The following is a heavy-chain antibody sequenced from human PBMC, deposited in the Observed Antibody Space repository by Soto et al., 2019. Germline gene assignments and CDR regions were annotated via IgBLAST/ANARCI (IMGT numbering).Heavy chain of an antibody. V-gene: IGHV1-69*13. J-gene: IGHJ6*02. D-gene: IGHD3-9*01. Sequence: SVKVSCKASGGTFSSYAISWVRQAPGQGLEWMGGIIPIFGTANYAQKFQGRVTITADESTSTAYMELSSLRSEDTAVYYCARDQSYYDILTGYPRSYYYYGMDVWGQGTTVTVSS. CDR3: ARDQSYYDILTGYPRSYYYYGMDV. CDR2: IIPIFGTA. CDR1: GGTFSSYA.